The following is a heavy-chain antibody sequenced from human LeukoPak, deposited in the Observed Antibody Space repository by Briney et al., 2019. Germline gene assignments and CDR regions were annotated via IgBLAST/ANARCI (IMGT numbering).Heavy chain of an antibody. J-gene: IGHJ4*02. V-gene: IGHV3-11*04. CDR1: GFTFRNYY. CDR2: ISSSGDDT. D-gene: IGHD2/OR15-2a*01. Sequence: GGSLRLSCVVSGFTFRNYYMSWIRQAPGKGLEWVSYISSSGDDTDYADPVKGRFTISRDNAKNSVYLQMTSLRVEDAAMYYCARAFHWGQGTLVTVST. CDR3: ARAFH.